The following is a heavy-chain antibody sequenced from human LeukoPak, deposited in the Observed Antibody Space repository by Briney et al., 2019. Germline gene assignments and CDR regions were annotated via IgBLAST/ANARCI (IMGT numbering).Heavy chain of an antibody. J-gene: IGHJ4*02. Sequence: ASVKVSCKASGYTFTGYYMHWVRQAPGQGLEWMGWINPNSGGTNYAQKFQGRVTMTRDTSISTAYMELSRLRSDDTAVYYCAMCRMTTDDYGDYEGAFDYWGQGTLVTVSS. D-gene: IGHD4-17*01. V-gene: IGHV1-2*02. CDR1: GYTFTGYY. CDR3: AMCRMTTDDYGDYEGAFDY. CDR2: INPNSGGT.